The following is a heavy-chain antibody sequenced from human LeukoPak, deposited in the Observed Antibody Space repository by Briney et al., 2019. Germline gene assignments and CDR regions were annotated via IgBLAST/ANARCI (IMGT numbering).Heavy chain of an antibody. CDR1: GFSFSLYP. D-gene: IGHD1-1*01. J-gene: IGHJ4*02. CDR2: IRDSGGEM. CDR3: ARDHNWAFDF. V-gene: IGHV3-48*01. Sequence: PGGSLRLFCAASGFSFSLYPMNWVRQAPGKGLEWLSNIRDSGGEMYYADSVKGRFTITRDNAKNTLYLQMNGLRVEDTAVYFCARDHNWAFDFWGRGSLVTVSS.